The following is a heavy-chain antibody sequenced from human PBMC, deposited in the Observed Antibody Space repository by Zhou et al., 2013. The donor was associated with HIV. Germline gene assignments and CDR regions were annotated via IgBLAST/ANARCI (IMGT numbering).Heavy chain of an antibody. Sequence: QVQLVQSGAEVKKPGASVRVSCKASGYIFINYYMHWVRQAPGHGLEWMGIINPSSGSTTYAQKFQGRVTMTRDTSTSTVYMELSSLRSEDTAVYYCARKGTYCGGDCYPGDAFDIWGQGDNGHRLF. D-gene: IGHD2-21*02. CDR2: INPSSGST. V-gene: IGHV1-46*01. J-gene: IGHJ3*02. CDR1: GYIFINYY. CDR3: ARKGTYCGGDCYPGDAFDI.